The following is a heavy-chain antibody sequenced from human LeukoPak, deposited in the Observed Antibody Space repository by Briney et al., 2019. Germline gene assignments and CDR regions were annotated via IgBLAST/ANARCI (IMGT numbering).Heavy chain of an antibody. J-gene: IGHJ3*02. CDR2: INPNSGGT. CDR3: ASWKVIGDDAFDI. V-gene: IGHV1-2*02. D-gene: IGHD3-22*01. Sequence: ASVKVSCKASGYTFTGYYMHWVRQAPGQGLEWMGWINPNSGGTNYAQKFQGRVTMTRDMSTSTVYMELSSLRSEDTAVYYCASWKVIGDDAFDIWGQGTMVTVSS. CDR1: GYTFTGYY.